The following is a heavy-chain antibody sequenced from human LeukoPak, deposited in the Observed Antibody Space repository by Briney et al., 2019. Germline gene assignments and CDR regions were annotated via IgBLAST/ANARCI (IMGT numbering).Heavy chain of an antibody. Sequence: GGSLRLSCAASGFTFSTYEMNWVRQAPGKGLEWVSYIGSSGRTVYYAASVKGRFTISRDNAKNSLYLQMNSLRAEDTGVYYCAKLDVITGLDYWGPGTLVTVSS. J-gene: IGHJ4*02. CDR1: GFTFSTYE. CDR2: IGSSGRTV. CDR3: AKLDVITGLDY. V-gene: IGHV3-48*03. D-gene: IGHD1-14*01.